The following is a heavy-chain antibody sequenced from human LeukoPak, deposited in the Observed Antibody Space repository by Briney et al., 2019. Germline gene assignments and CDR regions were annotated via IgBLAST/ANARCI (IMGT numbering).Heavy chain of an antibody. V-gene: IGHV3-23*01. CDR1: VFTFSSYA. D-gene: IGHD6-13*01. CDR3: VKEVTQYTSGRYWVN. J-gene: IGHJ4*02. Sequence: GGTLRLSCAASVFTFSSYAMSWVRRAPGKGLEGVSAISGSGGSTYYADSVKGRFTISRDNSKNTLYLQMNSLRPDDTAVYYCVKEVTQYTSGRYWVNWGQGTLVTVSS. CDR2: ISGSGGST.